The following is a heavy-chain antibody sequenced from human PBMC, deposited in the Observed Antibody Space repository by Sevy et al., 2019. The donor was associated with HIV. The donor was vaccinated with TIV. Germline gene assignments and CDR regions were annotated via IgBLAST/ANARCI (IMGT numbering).Heavy chain of an antibody. CDR2: ISYDESDK. J-gene: IGHJ6*02. D-gene: IGHD4-17*01. CDR3: ARPRANYVDHYFFFAMDV. Sequence: GGSLRLSCAASGFAFSDYFAMHWVRRAPGKGLEWVALISYDESDKNYAGSVKGRFTISRDNFKNTLYLQMNSLTTEDKAVYYCARPRANYVDHYFFFAMDVWGQGTTVTVSS. V-gene: IGHV3-30-3*01. CDR1: GFAFSDYFA.